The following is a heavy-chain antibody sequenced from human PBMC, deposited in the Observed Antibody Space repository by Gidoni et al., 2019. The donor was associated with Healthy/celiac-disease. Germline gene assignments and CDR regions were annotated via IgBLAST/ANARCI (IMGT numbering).Heavy chain of an antibody. J-gene: IGHJ3*02. D-gene: IGHD5-18*01. CDR1: GYCFTSYW. CDR3: ARQDTAIQDAFDI. CDR2: SYPGDSDT. Sequence: EVQLVQSGAEVKKPGESLKISRKGSGYCFTSYWIGWVSQMPGKGLEWRGISYPGDSDTRYSPSVQGQVTISADKSISTAYLQWSSLKASDTAMYYCARQDTAIQDAFDIWGQGTMVTVSS. V-gene: IGHV5-51*01.